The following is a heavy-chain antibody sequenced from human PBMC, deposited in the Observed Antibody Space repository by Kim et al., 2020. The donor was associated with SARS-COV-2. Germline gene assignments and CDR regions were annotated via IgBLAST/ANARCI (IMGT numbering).Heavy chain of an antibody. CDR2: ISDSGGST. J-gene: IGHJ4*02. Sequence: GGSLRLSCAASGFTFSSYAMNWVRQAPGKGLEWVSGISDSGGSTNYADSVKGRFTISRDNSKNTLYLQMNSLRAEDTAIYYCAKSFDTYAYNSLDFWGQGTMVTVSS. D-gene: IGHD1-1*01. CDR3: AKSFDTYAYNSLDF. CDR1: GFTFSSYA. V-gene: IGHV3-23*01.